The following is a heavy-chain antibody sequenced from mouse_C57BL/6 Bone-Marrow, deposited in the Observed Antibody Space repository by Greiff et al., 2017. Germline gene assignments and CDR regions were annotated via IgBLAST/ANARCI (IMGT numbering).Heavy chain of an antibody. Sequence: EVQLLESGGDLVKPGGSLKLSCTASGFNINGYGMSWVRQTPDQRLEWIARISPGGGDTKYAAKVQGRFTISRDNAKNTLYLQLSSLKSEDTAMNYCSSADGYDSMDYRGQGTSVTVSS. CDR2: ISPGGGDT. D-gene: IGHD2-2*01. V-gene: IGHV5-6*01. J-gene: IGHJ4*01. CDR1: GFNINGYG. CDR3: SSADGYDSMDY.